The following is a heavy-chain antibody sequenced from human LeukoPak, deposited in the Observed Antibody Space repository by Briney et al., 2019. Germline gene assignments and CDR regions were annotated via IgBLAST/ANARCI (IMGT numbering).Heavy chain of an antibody. V-gene: IGHV4-39*01. J-gene: IGHJ4*02. Sequence: SETLSLTCTVSGGSISSSSYSWGWIRQPPGKGLEWIGNIYYSGSTYYNPSLKSRVTMSVDTSKNQFSLKLSSVTAADTAVYYCARYYYGSGSYYYFDSWGQGTLVTVSS. D-gene: IGHD3-10*01. CDR1: GGSISSSSYS. CDR3: ARYYYGSGSYYYFDS. CDR2: IYYSGST.